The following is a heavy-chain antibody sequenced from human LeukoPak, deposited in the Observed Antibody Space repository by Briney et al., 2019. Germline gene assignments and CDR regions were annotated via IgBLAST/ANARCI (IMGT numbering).Heavy chain of an antibody. J-gene: IGHJ6*02. CDR2: IYSGGST. Sequence: PGGSLRLSCAASGFTVSSNYMSWVRQAPGKGLEWVSVIYSGGSTYYADSVKGRFTISRDNSKNTLYLQMNSLRAEDTAVYYCARDGVDSSGWYYYYYGMDVWGQGTTVTVSS. CDR1: GFTVSSNY. D-gene: IGHD6-19*01. CDR3: ARDGVDSSGWYYYYYGMDV. V-gene: IGHV3-66*01.